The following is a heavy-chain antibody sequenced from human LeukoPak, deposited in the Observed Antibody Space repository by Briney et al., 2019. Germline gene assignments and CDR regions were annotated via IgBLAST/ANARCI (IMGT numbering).Heavy chain of an antibody. CDR3: AKRNSGNYFDD. Sequence: GGSLRLSCAASGFTFSTYSMSWVHQAPGKGLEWVSYISSITYYADSVKGRFTISRDDAKNALYLQMNSLRDEDTAVYYCAKRNSGNYFDDWGQGSLVTVSS. V-gene: IGHV3-48*02. CDR1: GFTFSTYS. J-gene: IGHJ4*02. D-gene: IGHD1-26*01. CDR2: ISSIT.